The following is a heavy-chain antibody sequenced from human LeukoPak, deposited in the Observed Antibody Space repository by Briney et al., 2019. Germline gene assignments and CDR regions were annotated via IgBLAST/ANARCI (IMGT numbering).Heavy chain of an antibody. J-gene: IGHJ4*02. CDR2: INHSGST. D-gene: IGHD3-3*01. Sequence: PSGTLSLTCAVYGGSFSGYYWSWIRQPPGKGLEWIGEINHSGSTNYNPSLKSRVTISVDTSKNQFSLKLSSVTAADTAVYYCARGGIFRSSTDYWGQGTLVTVSS. CDR3: ARGGIFRSSTDY. CDR1: GGSFSGYY. V-gene: IGHV4-34*01.